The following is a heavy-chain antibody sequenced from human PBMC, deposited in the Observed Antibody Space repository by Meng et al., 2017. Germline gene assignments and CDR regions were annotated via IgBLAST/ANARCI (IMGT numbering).Heavy chain of an antibody. Sequence: VQLQESGPGLVKPSQTLSLTCTVSGVSINSDDYYWSWIRQHPGKGLEWIGFIYYSGSTYYNPSLKSRVSISVDTSKNQFSLKVTSVTAADTAVYYCARGDYDGLAYWGQGTLVTVSS. CDR3: ARGDYDGLAY. J-gene: IGHJ4*02. V-gene: IGHV4-31*03. D-gene: IGHD4-17*01. CDR2: IYYSGST. CDR1: GVSINSDDYY.